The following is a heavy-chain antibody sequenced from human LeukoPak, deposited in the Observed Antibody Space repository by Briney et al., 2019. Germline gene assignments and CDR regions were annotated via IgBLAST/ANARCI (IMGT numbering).Heavy chain of an antibody. Sequence: SETLSLTCTVSGGSISSYYWSWIRQPPGKGLEWIGYIYYSGSTNYNPSLKSRVTISVDTSKNQFSLELSSVTAADTAVYYCARGEARFLSLDYWGQGTLVTVSS. V-gene: IGHV4-59*01. CDR1: GGSISSYY. J-gene: IGHJ4*02. D-gene: IGHD2-21*01. CDR2: IYYSGST. CDR3: ARGEARFLSLDY.